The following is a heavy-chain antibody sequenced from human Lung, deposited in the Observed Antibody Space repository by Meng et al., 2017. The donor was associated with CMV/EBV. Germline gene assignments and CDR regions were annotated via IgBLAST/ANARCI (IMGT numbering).Heavy chain of an antibody. V-gene: IGHV3-74*03. Sequence: VQLVESGGGLVPPGGSLRLSCAVSGFTLRRYWMHWVRQAPGKGLEWVSRIDSDGRDITYADSVRGRFTISRDDAKNTLYLQMNSLRVEDTAVYYCARGVAESLGWEMGYWGQGTLVTVSS. CDR3: ARGVAESLGWEMGY. CDR1: GFTLRRYW. CDR2: IDSDGRDI. D-gene: IGHD1-26*01. J-gene: IGHJ4*02.